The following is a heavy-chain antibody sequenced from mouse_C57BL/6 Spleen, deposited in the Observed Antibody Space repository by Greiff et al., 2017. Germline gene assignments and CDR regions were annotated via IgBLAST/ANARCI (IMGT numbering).Heavy chain of an antibody. J-gene: IGHJ2*01. CDR1: GYSITSGYY. Sequence: EVKLMESGPGLVKPSQSLSLTCSVTGYSITSGYYWNWIRQFPGNKLEWMGYISYDGSNNYNPSLKNRISITRDTSKNQFFLKLNSVTTEDTATYYCARDDGYSDYWGQGTTRTVSS. D-gene: IGHD2-3*01. V-gene: IGHV3-6*01. CDR2: ISYDGSN. CDR3: ARDDGYSDY.